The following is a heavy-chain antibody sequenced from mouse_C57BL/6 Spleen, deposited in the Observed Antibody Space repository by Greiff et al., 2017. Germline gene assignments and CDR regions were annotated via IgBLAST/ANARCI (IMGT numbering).Heavy chain of an antibody. CDR3: ARGETTNLYAMDY. Sequence: VQLQQPGAELVKPGASVKLSCKASGYTFTSYWMHWVKQRPGQGLEWIGMIHPNSGSTNYNEKFKSKATLTVDKSSSTAYMQLSSLASEDSAVYYCARGETTNLYAMDYWGQGTSVTVSS. J-gene: IGHJ4*01. CDR1: GYTFTSYW. D-gene: IGHD1-1*01. V-gene: IGHV1-64*01. CDR2: IHPNSGST.